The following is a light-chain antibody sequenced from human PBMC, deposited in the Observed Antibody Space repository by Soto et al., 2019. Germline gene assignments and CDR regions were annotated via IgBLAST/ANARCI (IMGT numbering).Light chain of an antibody. CDR1: QSVSSN. CDR3: QQYGTSPLT. Sequence: EIVMTQSPATLSVSPGERATLSCRASQSVSSNLAWYQQKPGQAPRLLIYGASSRATGIPDRFSGSGSGTDFTLTISRLEPEDFAVYHCQQYGTSPLTFGGGTKVEIK. V-gene: IGKV3-20*01. J-gene: IGKJ4*01. CDR2: GAS.